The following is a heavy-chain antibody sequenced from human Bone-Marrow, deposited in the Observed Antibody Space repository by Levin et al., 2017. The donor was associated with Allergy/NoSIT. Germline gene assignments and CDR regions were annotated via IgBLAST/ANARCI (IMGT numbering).Heavy chain of an antibody. V-gene: IGHV3-9*01. CDR3: AKDIRRGIAARRGYGYDYYGMDG. Sequence: GGSLRLSCAASGFTFDDYAMHWVRQAPGKGLEWVSGISWNSGSIGYADSVKGRFTISRDNAKNSLYLQMNSLRAEDTALYYCAKDIRRGIAARRGYGYDYYGMDGWGQGTTVTVSS. CDR2: ISWNSGSI. D-gene: IGHD6-6*01. J-gene: IGHJ6*02. CDR1: GFTFDDYA.